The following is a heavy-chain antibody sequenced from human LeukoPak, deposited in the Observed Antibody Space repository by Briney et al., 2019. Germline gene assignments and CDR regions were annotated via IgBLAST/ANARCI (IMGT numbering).Heavy chain of an antibody. D-gene: IGHD5-18*01. CDR3: AVHTAMGLYFDY. Sequence: SVKVSCKASGGTFSSYAISWVRQAPGQGLEWMGRVIPIFGTANYAQKFQGRVTITTDESTSTAYMELSSLRSEDTAVYYCAVHTAMGLYFDYWGQGTLVTVSS. CDR2: VIPIFGTA. V-gene: IGHV1-69*05. CDR1: GGTFSSYA. J-gene: IGHJ4*02.